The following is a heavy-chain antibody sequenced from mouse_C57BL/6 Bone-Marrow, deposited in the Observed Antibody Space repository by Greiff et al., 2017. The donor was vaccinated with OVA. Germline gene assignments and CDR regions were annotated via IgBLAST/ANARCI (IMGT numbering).Heavy chain of an antibody. CDR1: GFNIKDDY. CDR2: IDPENGDT. V-gene: IGHV14-4*01. Sequence: VQLQQSGAELVRPGASVKLSCTASGFNIKDDYMHWVKQRPEQGLEWIGWIDPENGDTEYASKFQGKATITADTASNTAYLQLSSLTSEDTAVYYCTHYYSACFDYWGQGTTLTVSS. D-gene: IGHD1-1*01. CDR3: THYYSACFDY. J-gene: IGHJ2*01.